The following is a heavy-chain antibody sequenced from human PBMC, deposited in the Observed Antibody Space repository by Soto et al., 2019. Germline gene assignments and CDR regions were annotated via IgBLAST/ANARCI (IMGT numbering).Heavy chain of an antibody. CDR1: GFTFNVYG. CDR3: ARVRDPHLDHYGLDV. V-gene: IGHV1-69*06. CDR2: LIPIYDEP. J-gene: IGHJ6*02. Sequence: QVQLVQSGAEVKNPGSAVRVSCKTSGFTFNVYGIHWVRQAPGQGLEWMGGLIPIYDEPNYAQKFQGRLTISADKATATCYLRLMSLRSGDTAVYFCARVRDPHLDHYGLDVWGQGTTVTVSS.